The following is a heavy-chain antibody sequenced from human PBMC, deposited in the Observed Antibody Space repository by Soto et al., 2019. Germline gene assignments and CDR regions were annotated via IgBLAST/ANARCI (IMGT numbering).Heavy chain of an antibody. CDR2: IKQDGSEK. Sequence: GGSLRLSCAATGFIFSSYWMSWVRQAPGKGLEWVANIKQDGSEKYYVDSAKGRFTISRDNAKNSLHLQMNSLRAEDTAVYYCVRGFNSALDIWGQGTMVTVSS. V-gene: IGHV3-7*01. CDR1: GFIFSSYW. J-gene: IGHJ3*02. CDR3: VRGFNSALDI.